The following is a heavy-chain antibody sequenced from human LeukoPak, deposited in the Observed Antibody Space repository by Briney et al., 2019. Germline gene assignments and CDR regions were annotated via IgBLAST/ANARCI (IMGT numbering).Heavy chain of an antibody. CDR3: AREGVYCSSTSCYISGWFDP. V-gene: IGHV4-59*01. CDR2: IYYSGST. J-gene: IGHJ5*02. CDR1: GGSFSSYY. Sequence: SETLSLTCTVSGGSFSSYYWSWIRQPPGKGLEWIGYIYYSGSTNYNPSLKSRVTISVDTSKNQFSLKLSSVTAADTAVYYCAREGVYCSSTSCYISGWFDPWGQGTLVTVSS. D-gene: IGHD2-2*02.